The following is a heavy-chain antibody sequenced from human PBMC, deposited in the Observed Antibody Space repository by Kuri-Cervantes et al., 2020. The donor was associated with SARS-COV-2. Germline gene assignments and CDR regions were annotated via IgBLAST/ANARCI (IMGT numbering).Heavy chain of an antibody. J-gene: IGHJ6*02. CDR1: GGTFSSYA. V-gene: IGHV1-69*13. CDR3: ANLREVEYYGMDV. CDR2: IIPIFGTA. D-gene: IGHD1-26*01. Sequence: SVKVSCKASGGTFSSYAISWVRQAPGQGLERMGGIIPIFGTANYAQKFQGRVTITADESTSTAYMELSSLRSEDTAVYYCANLREVEYYGMDVWGQGTTVTVSS.